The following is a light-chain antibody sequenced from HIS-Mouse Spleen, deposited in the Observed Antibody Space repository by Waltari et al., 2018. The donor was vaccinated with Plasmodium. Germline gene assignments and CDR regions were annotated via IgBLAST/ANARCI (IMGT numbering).Light chain of an antibody. J-gene: IGKJ2*01. CDR3: LQDYNYPYT. CDR2: AAS. CDR1: QGIRND. Sequence: AIQMTQSPSSLSASVGARVTITCRASQGIRNDLGWYQQKPGKAPKLLIYAASSFQSGVPSRFSGSGSGTDFTLTISSLQPEDFATYYCLQDYNYPYTFGQGTKLEIK. V-gene: IGKV1-6*01.